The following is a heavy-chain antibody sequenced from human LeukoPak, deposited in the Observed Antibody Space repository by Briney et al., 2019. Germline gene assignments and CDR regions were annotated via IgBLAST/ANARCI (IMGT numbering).Heavy chain of an antibody. CDR2: ISSSGSTK. CDR3: AREDGAAELDY. Sequence: GGSLRLSCGASGITFSSYSMNWVRQAPGKGLEWVSYISSSGSTKYYADSVKGRFTISRDNAKNSLYLQMNSLRAEDTAVYYCAREDGAAELDYWGQGTLVTVSS. V-gene: IGHV3-48*01. D-gene: IGHD3-10*01. J-gene: IGHJ4*02. CDR1: GITFSSYS.